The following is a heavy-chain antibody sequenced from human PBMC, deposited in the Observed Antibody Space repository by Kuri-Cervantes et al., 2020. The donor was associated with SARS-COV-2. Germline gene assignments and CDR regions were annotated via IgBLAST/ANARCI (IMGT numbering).Heavy chain of an antibody. CDR3: AREGDYWSGYPFDY. Sequence: SVKVSCKASGGTFSSYAISWVRQAPGQGLEWMGGIIPIFGTANYAQKFQGRVTITADESTSTAYMELSSLRSEDTAVFYCAREGDYWSGYPFDYWGQGSLVTVSS. D-gene: IGHD3-3*01. V-gene: IGHV1-69*13. CDR1: GGTFSSYA. J-gene: IGHJ4*02. CDR2: IIPIFGTA.